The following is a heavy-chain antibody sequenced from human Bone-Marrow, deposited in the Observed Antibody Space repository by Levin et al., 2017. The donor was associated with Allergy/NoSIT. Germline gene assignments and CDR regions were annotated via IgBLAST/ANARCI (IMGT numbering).Heavy chain of an antibody. V-gene: IGHV3-23*01. CDR3: AKDLLYFYGSGSHDLHEYYFDY. CDR2: IHNSSGST. D-gene: IGHD3-10*01. J-gene: IGHJ4*02. Sequence: GGSLRLSCAASGFTFSSYAMSWVRQAPGKGLEWVSSIHNSSGSTHYADSVKGRFTISRDNSKNRLYLQMYSLSAEDTDVYYCAKDLLYFYGSGSHDLHEYYFDYWGQGTLVTVSS. CDR1: GFTFSSYA.